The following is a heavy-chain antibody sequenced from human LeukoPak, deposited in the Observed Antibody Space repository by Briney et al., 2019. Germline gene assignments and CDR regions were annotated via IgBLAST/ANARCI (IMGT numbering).Heavy chain of an antibody. CDR1: GYTFTGYY. CDR2: INPNSGGT. CDR3: ARGFEDIVVVPALP. J-gene: IGHJ5*02. Sequence: ASVKVSCKASGYTFTGYYMHWVRQAPGQGLEWMGWINPNSGGTNYAQKFQGRVTMTRDTSISTAHMELSRLRSDDTAVYYCARGFEDIVVVPALPWGQGTLVTVSS. D-gene: IGHD2-2*01. V-gene: IGHV1-2*02.